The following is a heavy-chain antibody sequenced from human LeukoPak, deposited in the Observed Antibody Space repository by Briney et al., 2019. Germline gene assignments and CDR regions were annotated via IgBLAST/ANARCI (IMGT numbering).Heavy chain of an antibody. Sequence: GGSLRLSCAASGFTFSSYGMHWVRQAPGKGPEWVAVISNDGSNEYYADSVKGRFTISRDNSRKTLYLQMNSLRAEDTAVYYCAKDRVSSGLMGASHQWGQGTLVTVSS. CDR2: ISNDGSNE. D-gene: IGHD1-26*01. V-gene: IGHV3-30*18. CDR1: GFTFSSYG. CDR3: AKDRVSSGLMGASHQ. J-gene: IGHJ1*01.